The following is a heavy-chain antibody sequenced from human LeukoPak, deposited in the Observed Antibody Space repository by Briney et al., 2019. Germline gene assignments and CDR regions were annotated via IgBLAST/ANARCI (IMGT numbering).Heavy chain of an antibody. V-gene: IGHV3-23*01. J-gene: IGHJ5*02. D-gene: IGHD3-3*01. CDR3: AKGPRGTIFGVAPNWFDP. Sequence: VASVRVFCKTSGFTYSSYAMICVRQAPGKGLEWVSAISGHGGSTYYADSVKGRFTISRDNSKNTLYLQMNSLRAEDTAVYYCAKGPRGTIFGVAPNWFDPWGQGTLVTVSS. CDR2: ISGHGGST. CDR1: GFTYSSYA.